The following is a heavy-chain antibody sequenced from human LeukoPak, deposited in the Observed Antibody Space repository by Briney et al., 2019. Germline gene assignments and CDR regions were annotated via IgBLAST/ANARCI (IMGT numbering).Heavy chain of an antibody. CDR2: ISGSGGNT. D-gene: IGHD3-3*01. CDR1: GFTFSSYA. CDR3: AKGKTGRFLEWLLFDH. Sequence: GGSLRLSCVASGFTFSSYAMSWVRQAPGKGLKWVSTISGSGGNTYFADSVKGRFTISRDNSKNTLYLQMDSLRADDTAVYYCAKGKTGRFLEWLLFDHWGQGTLVTVSS. V-gene: IGHV3-23*01. J-gene: IGHJ4*02.